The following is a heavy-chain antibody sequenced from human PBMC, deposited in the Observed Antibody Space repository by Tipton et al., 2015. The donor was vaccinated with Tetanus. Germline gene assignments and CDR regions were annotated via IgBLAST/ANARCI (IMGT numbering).Heavy chain of an antibody. J-gene: IGHJ4*02. V-gene: IGHV3-33*03. Sequence: SLRLSCAASGFTFSSYGMHWVRQAPGKGLEWVAVIWYDGSDKYYADSVKGRFTVSRDNARNSVFLEMNSLRTEDTAVYYCARTEGDYYDASGYHYWGQGTLVTVSS. CDR3: ARTEGDYYDASGYHY. D-gene: IGHD3-22*01. CDR1: GFTFSSYG. CDR2: IWYDGSDK.